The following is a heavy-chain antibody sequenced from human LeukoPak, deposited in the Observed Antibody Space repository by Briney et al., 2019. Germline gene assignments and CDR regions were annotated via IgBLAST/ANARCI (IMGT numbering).Heavy chain of an antibody. D-gene: IGHD3-10*01. J-gene: IGHJ5*02. CDR3: ARVKERTRMTYYYGSGSRNNWFDP. CDR2: IYPGDSDT. Sequence: GESLKISCKGSGYSFINYWIAWVRQMPGKGLEWMGMIYPGDSDTRYSPSFQGQVTISADKSISTAYLQWNSLKASDTAMYYCARVKERTRMTYYYGSGSRNNWFDPWGQGTLVTVSS. V-gene: IGHV5-51*01. CDR1: GYSFINYW.